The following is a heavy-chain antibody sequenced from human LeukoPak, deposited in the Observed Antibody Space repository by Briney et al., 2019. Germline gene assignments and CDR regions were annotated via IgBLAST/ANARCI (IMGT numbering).Heavy chain of an antibody. CDR3: ARVLTDFWSGYYNWFVP. CDR2: VYYSGST. CDR1: GGSISSGGYY. Sequence: SETLSLTCTVSGGSISSGGYYWSWIRQHRGKGLEWIGYVYYSGSTYYNPSLKSRVTISVDTSKNQFSLKLSSVTAADTAVYYCARVLTDFWSGYYNWFVPWGQGTLVTVSS. J-gene: IGHJ5*02. D-gene: IGHD3-3*01. V-gene: IGHV4-31*03.